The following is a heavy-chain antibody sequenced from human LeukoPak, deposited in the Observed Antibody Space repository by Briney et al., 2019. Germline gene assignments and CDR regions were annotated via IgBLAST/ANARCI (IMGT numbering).Heavy chain of an antibody. CDR3: ANRHFDY. Sequence: GGSLRLSCAASGFTFSSYGMHWVRQAPGKGLEWVAVISYDGSNKYYADSVKGRFTISRDNSKNTLYLQMNSLRAEDTAVYYCANRHFDYWGQGTLVTVSS. V-gene: IGHV3-30*18. CDR1: GFTFSSYG. CDR2: ISYDGSNK. J-gene: IGHJ4*02.